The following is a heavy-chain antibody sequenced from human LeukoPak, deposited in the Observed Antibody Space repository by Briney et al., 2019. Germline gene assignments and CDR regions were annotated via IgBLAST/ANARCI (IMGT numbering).Heavy chain of an antibody. CDR3: AREIFNGFDI. CDR1: GFTFSSYA. V-gene: IGHV3-30-3*01. J-gene: IGHJ3*02. CDR2: ISYDGSNK. Sequence: GGSLRLSCAASGFTFSSYAMHWVRQTPGKGLEWVAVISYDGSNKDYADSMKGRFTISRDNSKNTLYLQMNSLGAEDTAVYYCAREIFNGFDIWGQGTMVTVSS.